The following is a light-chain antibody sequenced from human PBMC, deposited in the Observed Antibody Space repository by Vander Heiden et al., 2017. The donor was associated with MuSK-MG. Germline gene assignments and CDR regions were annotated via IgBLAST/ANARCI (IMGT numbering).Light chain of an antibody. CDR2: WAS. V-gene: IGKV4-1*01. CDR1: QSVLYRSNSKNY. CDR3: QQYYSTPRT. Sequence: DIVMTQSPDSLAVSLGERATFNCKSSQSVLYRSNSKNYLAWYQQTPGQPPKLLIYWASTRESGVPDRFSGSGSGTDFTLTISSLQAEDVAVYYCQQYYSTPRTFGQGTKVEIK. J-gene: IGKJ1*01.